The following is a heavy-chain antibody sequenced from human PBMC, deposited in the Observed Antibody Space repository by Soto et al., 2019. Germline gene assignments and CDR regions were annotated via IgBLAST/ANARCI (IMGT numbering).Heavy chain of an antibody. CDR3: ARDWKRITIFGVATRAFDI. J-gene: IGHJ3*02. Sequence: EVQLVESGGGLVQPGGSPRLSCAASGFTFSSYSMNWVRQAPGKVLEWVSYISSSSSTIYYADSVKGRFTISRDNAKNSLYLQMNSLRAEDTAVYYCARDWKRITIFGVATRAFDIWGQGTMVTVSS. D-gene: IGHD3-3*01. CDR2: ISSSSSTI. CDR1: GFTFSSYS. V-gene: IGHV3-48*01.